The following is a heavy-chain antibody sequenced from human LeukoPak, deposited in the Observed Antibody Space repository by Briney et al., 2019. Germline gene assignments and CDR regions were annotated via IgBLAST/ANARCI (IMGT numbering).Heavy chain of an antibody. CDR3: ARRWNYGKNYYIDV. V-gene: IGHV4-34*01. J-gene: IGHJ6*03. Sequence: SEPLSLTCAVYGGSFSNYYWCWIRQPPGKGLEWIGEINHSGRLNSHPSLMSRVTVSVDTSKNHSSLRLTSVTATDTAVYYCARRWNYGKNYYIDVWGNGATVSVSS. D-gene: IGHD1-7*01. CDR1: GGSFSNYY. CDR2: INHSGRL.